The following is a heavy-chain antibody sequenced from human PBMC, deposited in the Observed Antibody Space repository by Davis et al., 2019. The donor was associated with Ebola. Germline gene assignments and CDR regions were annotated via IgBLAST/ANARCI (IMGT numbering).Heavy chain of an antibody. J-gene: IGHJ2*01. CDR3: ARDLPGGDWYFDL. CDR2: ISDGGGTT. D-gene: IGHD1-14*01. Sequence: GESLKISCVASGFTFSSYAMSWVRQAPGKGLQWVSSISDGGGTTYYADSVKGRFTISRDNSKNTLYLQMSSLRAEDTAVYYCARDLPGGDWYFDLWGRGTLVTVSS. CDR1: GFTFSSYA. V-gene: IGHV3-23*01.